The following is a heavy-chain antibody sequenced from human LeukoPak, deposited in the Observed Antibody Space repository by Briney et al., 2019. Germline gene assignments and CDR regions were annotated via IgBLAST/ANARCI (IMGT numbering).Heavy chain of an antibody. D-gene: IGHD2-21*01. V-gene: IGHV4-59*01. CDR3: AGDGGDFQEGWFDP. Sequence: SETLSLTCTVSGGSISSYYWSWIRQPPGKGLEWIGYIYYSGSTNYNPSLKSRVTISVDTSKNQFSLKLSSVTAADTAVYYCAGDGGDFQEGWFDPWGQGTLVTVSS. J-gene: IGHJ5*02. CDR1: GGSISSYY. CDR2: IYYSGST.